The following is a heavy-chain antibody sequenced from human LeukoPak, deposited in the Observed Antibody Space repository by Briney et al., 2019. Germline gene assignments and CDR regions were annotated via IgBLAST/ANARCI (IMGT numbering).Heavy chain of an antibody. CDR1: GGSISSSSYY. D-gene: IGHD2-15*01. J-gene: IGHJ4*02. Sequence: SETLSLTCTVSGGSISSSSYYWGWIRQPPGKGLEWIGSIYYSGSTYYNPSLKSRVTISVDTSKTQISLKLTSVTAADTAVYYWARDRTLGYCSGGSCWGGGYWGQGTLVTVSS. CDR3: ARDRTLGYCSGGSCWGGGY. CDR2: IYYSGST. V-gene: IGHV4-39*02.